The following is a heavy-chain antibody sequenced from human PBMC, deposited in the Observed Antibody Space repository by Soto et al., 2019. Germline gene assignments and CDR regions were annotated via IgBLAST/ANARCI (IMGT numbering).Heavy chain of an antibody. D-gene: IGHD6-19*01. CDR3: ARQNYGEVAGTYYYYGMDV. Sequence: GGSLRLSCAASGFTFSSYAMHWVRQAPGKGLEWVAVISYDGSNKYYADSVKGRFTISRDNSKNTLYLQMNSLRAEDTAVYYCARQNYGEVAGTYYYYGMDVWGQGTTVTVSS. J-gene: IGHJ6*02. V-gene: IGHV3-30-3*01. CDR2: ISYDGSNK. CDR1: GFTFSSYA.